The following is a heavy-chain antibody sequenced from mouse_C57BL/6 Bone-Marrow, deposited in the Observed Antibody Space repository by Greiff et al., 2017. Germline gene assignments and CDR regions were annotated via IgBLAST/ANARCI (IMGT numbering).Heavy chain of an antibody. V-gene: IGHV1-81*01. CDR1: GYTFTSYG. CDR3: ARDYYGNYERFAY. CDR2: IYPRSGNT. J-gene: IGHJ3*01. D-gene: IGHD2-1*01. Sequence: VQLQQSGAELARPGASVKLSCKASGYTFTSYGISWVTQRTGQGLEWIGEIYPRSGNTYYNEKFKGKATLTADKSSSTAYMELRSLTSEDSAVYFCARDYYGNYERFAYWGQGTLVTVSA.